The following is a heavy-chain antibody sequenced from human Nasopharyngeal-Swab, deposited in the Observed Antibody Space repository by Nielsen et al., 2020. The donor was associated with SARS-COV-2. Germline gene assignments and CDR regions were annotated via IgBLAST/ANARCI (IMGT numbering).Heavy chain of an antibody. CDR1: GFTFSSYA. CDR3: ARVRYYYDSSGYYTEEDY. Sequence: GGSLRLSCAASGFTFSSYAMHWVRQAPGKGLEWVAVISYDGSNKYYADSVKGRFTISRDNSKNTLYLQMNSLRAEDTAVYYCARVRYYYDSSGYYTEEDYWGQGTLVTVSS. D-gene: IGHD3-22*01. CDR2: ISYDGSNK. V-gene: IGHV3-30-3*01. J-gene: IGHJ4*02.